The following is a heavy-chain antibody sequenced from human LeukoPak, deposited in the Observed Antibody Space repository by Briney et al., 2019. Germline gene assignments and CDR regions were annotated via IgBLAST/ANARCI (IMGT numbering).Heavy chain of an antibody. D-gene: IGHD3-3*01. J-gene: IGHJ4*02. V-gene: IGHV3-74*01. CDR1: GFTFSSYW. Sequence: GGSLRLSCAASGFTFSSYWMHWVRQAPGKGLVWVSRINSDGSSTSYADSVKGRFTISRDNAKNTLYLQMNSLRAEDTAVYYCAREYDFWSGYYPFDYWGQGTLVTVSS. CDR2: INSDGSST. CDR3: AREYDFWSGYYPFDY.